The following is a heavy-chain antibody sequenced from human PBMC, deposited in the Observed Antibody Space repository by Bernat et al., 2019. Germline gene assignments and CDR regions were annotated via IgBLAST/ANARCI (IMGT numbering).Heavy chain of an antibody. CDR1: GFTFSSSW. CDR3: ARDSTNGKFDP. D-gene: IGHD6-13*01. CDR2: INSDGSTS. Sequence: EVHLVESGGGLVQPGGSLRLSCAASGFTFSSSWMHWVRQSPGKGLVWVSRINSDGSTSIYANSVKGRFTISRENAKKTLYLQMNSLGAEDTAVNYCARDSTNGKFDPWGQGTLVTVSS. J-gene: IGHJ5*02. V-gene: IGHV3-74*01.